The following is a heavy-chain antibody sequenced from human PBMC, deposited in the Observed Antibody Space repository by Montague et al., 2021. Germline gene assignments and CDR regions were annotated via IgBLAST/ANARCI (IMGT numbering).Heavy chain of an antibody. D-gene: IGHD3-3*01. CDR3: VKDTRDYYPDF. CDR1: GFIFNNYV. V-gene: IGHV3-9*01. CDR2: INGNSINI. Sequence: LSCAASGFIFNNYVMNWVRQAPGKGLEWVSGINGNSINIDYADSVKGRFTISRDNAKNSLYLQMNSLRAEDTAFYYCVKDTRDYYPDFWGQGILVTGSS. J-gene: IGHJ4*02.